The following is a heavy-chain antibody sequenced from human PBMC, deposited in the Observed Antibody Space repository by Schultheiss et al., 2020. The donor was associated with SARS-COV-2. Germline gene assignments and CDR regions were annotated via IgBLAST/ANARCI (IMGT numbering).Heavy chain of an antibody. CDR3: ARDRAAYSSGWYVKKYYFDY. CDR2: INPNSGGT. D-gene: IGHD6-19*01. J-gene: IGHJ4*02. CDR1: GYTFTGYY. V-gene: IGHV1-2*02. Sequence: ASVKVSCKASGYTFTGYYMHWVRQAPGQGLEWMGWINPNSGGTNYAQKFQGRVTMTRDTSISTAYMELSRLRSDDTAVYYCARDRAAYSSGWYVKKYYFDYWGQGTLVTVSS.